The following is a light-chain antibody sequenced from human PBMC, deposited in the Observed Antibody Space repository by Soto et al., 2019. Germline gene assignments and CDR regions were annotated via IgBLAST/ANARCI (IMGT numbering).Light chain of an antibody. CDR3: QQRSNLPWT. CDR2: DAS. V-gene: IGKV3-11*01. CDR1: QSVSSY. J-gene: IGKJ1*01. Sequence: IVLTQCPATLTLSPGEIATLSCRASQSVSSYLAWYQQKPGQAPRLLIYDASNRATGIPARFSGSGSGTDYTLTVSSLEPEDFAVYYCQQRSNLPWTFGQGTKVDIK.